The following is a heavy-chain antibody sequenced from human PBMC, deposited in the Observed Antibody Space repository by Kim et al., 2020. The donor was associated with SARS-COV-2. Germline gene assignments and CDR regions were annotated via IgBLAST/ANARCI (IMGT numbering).Heavy chain of an antibody. J-gene: IGHJ4*02. Sequence: GGSLRLSCSASAFTFSAYAMGWVRQAPGKGLEWVSTISFSGETTYYANSVKGRFTISRDNSKNTLYLQMSSLRAEDTAIYYCAKEGPVTTFGVINCWGQGTLVTVSS. CDR2: ISFSGETT. V-gene: IGHV3-23*01. CDR1: AFTFSAYA. D-gene: IGHD3-3*01. CDR3: AKEGPVTTFGVINC.